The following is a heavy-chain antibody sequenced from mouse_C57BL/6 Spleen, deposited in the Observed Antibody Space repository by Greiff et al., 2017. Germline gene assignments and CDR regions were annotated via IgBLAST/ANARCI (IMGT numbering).Heavy chain of an antibody. V-gene: IGHV1-9*01. D-gene: IGHD2-3*01. CDR1: GYTFTGYW. CDR2: ILTGSGST. Sequence: VQLQQSGAELMKPGASVKLSCKATGYTFTGYWIEWVKQRPGHGLEWIGEILTGSGSTNYNEKFKGKATFTAATSSNTAYMQLSSLTTEYSAIYYCARRGDYDCYYGGFAYWGQGTLVTVSA. J-gene: IGHJ3*01. CDR3: ARRGDYDCYYGGFAY.